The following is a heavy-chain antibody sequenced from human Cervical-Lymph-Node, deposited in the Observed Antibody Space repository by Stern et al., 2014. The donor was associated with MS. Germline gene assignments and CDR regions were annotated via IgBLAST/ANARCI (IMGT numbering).Heavy chain of an antibody. D-gene: IGHD4-23*01. V-gene: IGHV1-46*03. CDR1: GYTFTSYY. Sequence: QVQLVESGAEVKKPGASVKVSCKASGYTFTSYYMHWVRQAPGQGLEWMGIINPSGGSTSYAQKFQGRVTMTRDTSTSTVYMELSSLRSEDTAVYYCARDPEGGNAYWYFDLWGRGTLVTVSS. CDR2: INPSGGST. J-gene: IGHJ2*01. CDR3: ARDPEGGNAYWYFDL.